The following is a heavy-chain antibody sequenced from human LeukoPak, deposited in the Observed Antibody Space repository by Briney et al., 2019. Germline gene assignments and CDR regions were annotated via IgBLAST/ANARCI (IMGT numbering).Heavy chain of an antibody. V-gene: IGHV4-59*08. CDR2: IYYTGGT. Sequence: SETLSLTCTVSGGSIGSDYWTWIGQPPGKGLEYIGYIYYTGGTNYNPSLKSRVTISVDTSKNQFSLKLSSVTAADTAVYFCAKYGNSGWVIDNWGQGTLVTVSS. D-gene: IGHD6-19*01. CDR3: AKYGNSGWVIDN. CDR1: GGSIGSDY. J-gene: IGHJ4*02.